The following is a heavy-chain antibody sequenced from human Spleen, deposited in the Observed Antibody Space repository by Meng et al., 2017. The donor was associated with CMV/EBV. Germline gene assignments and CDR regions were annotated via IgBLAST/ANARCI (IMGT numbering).Heavy chain of an antibody. CDR2: VKSKTDGGTT. Sequence: GESLKISCAASGFTFTNAWMNWVRQAPGKGLEWVGRVKSKTDGGTTDYAAPVKGRSTISRDDSQTTLYLQMNSLKTDDTAVYYCTTVRRYDIFTGYYNRDYWGQGTLVTVSS. J-gene: IGHJ4*02. D-gene: IGHD3-9*01. V-gene: IGHV3-15*01. CDR3: TTVRRYDIFTGYYNRDY. CDR1: GFTFTNAW.